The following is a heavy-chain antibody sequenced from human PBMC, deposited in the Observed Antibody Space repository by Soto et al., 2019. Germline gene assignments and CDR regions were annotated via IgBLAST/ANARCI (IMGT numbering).Heavy chain of an antibody. CDR1: GGSVSSGAYY. D-gene: IGHD5-12*01. Sequence: QVQLQESDAGLVKASQTLSLTCTVSGGSVSSGAYYWTWIRQRPGKGLEWIGYIYYSGSTYYSPSPESRLSISLDPSKNQFSQRLSSVTAADTAMYYCSRARLRAVYAFDIWGQGTMVTVSS. J-gene: IGHJ3*02. CDR2: IYYSGST. CDR3: SRARLRAVYAFDI. V-gene: IGHV4-31*03.